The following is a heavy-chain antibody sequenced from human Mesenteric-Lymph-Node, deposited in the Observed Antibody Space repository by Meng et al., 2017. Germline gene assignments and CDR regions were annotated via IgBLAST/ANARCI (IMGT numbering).Heavy chain of an antibody. CDR1: GDSVSSNSAA. CDR2: TYYRSKYYN. Sequence: QVQLHTSGPSLVQPSQALSLTCAISGDSVSSNSAAWNWIRQSPSRGLEWLGRTYYRSKYYNDYALSVKSRITINPDTSKNQFSLQLNSVTPEDTAIYYCARDWGDVRGGFDFWGQGTLVTVSS. J-gene: IGHJ4*02. D-gene: IGHD3-10*02. CDR3: ARDWGDVRGGFDF. V-gene: IGHV6-1*01.